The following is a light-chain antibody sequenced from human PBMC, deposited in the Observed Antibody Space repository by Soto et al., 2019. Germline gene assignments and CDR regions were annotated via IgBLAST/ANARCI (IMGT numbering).Light chain of an antibody. CDR2: GAS. CDR1: QGISSW. V-gene: IGKV1-12*01. J-gene: IGKJ4*01. CDR3: QQTNSFPLT. Sequence: DIQMTQSPSSVSASVGDTVTITCRATQGISSWLAWHQQKPGKAPNLLIYGASTLQRGVPSRFSGSGSGTDFTLTISSLQPEDSATYYCQQTNSFPLTFGGGPKVDIK.